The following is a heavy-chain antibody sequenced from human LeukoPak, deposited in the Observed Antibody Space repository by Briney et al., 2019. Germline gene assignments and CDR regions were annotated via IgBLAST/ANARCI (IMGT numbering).Heavy chain of an antibody. J-gene: IGHJ4*02. D-gene: IGHD3-16*01. Sequence: GGSLRLSCAASGFTFSSFWMHWVRQAPGKGLMWVSRINNDGSSTVYADSVKGRFTISRDNAKNTLYLQMNSLRAEDTAVYYCVRGLWGPDYWGQGTLVTVSS. V-gene: IGHV3-74*01. CDR1: GFTFSSFW. CDR2: INNDGSST. CDR3: VRGLWGPDY.